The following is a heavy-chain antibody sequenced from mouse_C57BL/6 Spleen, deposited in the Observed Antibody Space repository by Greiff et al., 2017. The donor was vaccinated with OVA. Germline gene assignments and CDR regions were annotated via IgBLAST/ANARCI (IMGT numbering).Heavy chain of an antibody. CDR1: GYTFTSYW. V-gene: IGHV1-5*01. Sequence: VQLQQSGTVLARPGASVKMSCKTSGYTFTSYWMHWVKQRPGQGLEWIGAIYPGNSDTSYNQKFKGKAKLTAVTSASTAYMELSSLTNEDSAVYYCTIITTVVSSYYFDYWGQGTTLTVSS. J-gene: IGHJ2*01. CDR3: TIITTVVSSYYFDY. D-gene: IGHD1-1*01. CDR2: IYPGNSDT.